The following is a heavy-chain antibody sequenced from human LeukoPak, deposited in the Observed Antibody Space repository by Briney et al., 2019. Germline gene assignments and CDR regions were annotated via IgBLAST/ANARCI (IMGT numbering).Heavy chain of an antibody. J-gene: IGHJ4*02. V-gene: IGHV1-24*01. CDR1: GYTLTELS. CDR2: FDPEDGET. D-gene: IGHD3-3*01. CDR3: ATYYDFWSGYSSTYYFDY. Sequence: GASVKVPCKVSGYTLTELSMHWVRQAPGKGLEWMGGFDPEDGETIYAQKFQGRVTMTEDTSTDTAYMELSSLRSEDTAVYYCATYYDFWSGYSSTYYFDYWGQGTLVTVSS.